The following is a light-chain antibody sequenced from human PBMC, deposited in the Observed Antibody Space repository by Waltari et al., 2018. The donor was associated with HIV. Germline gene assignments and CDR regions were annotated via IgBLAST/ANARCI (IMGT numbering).Light chain of an antibody. V-gene: IGKV4-1*01. J-gene: IGKJ1*01. CDR2: WAS. CDR3: QQYYSVPPT. CDR1: QTVLYTSNTINY. Sequence: DIVMTQSPDSLAVSLGERATINCKSSQTVLYTSNTINYLAWYQQKPGQPPKLLIYWASTRESGVPDRFSGSGSETDFTLTISSLQAEDVAVYFCQQYYSVPPTFGQGTKVEIK.